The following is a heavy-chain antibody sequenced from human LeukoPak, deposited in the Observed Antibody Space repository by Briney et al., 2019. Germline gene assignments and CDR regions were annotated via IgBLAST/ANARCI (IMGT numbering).Heavy chain of an antibody. Sequence: QPGGPLRLSCAASGFTFSSYSMNWVRQAPGKGLEWVSYISSSSSTIYYADSVKGRFTISRDNAKNSLYLQMNSLRDEDTAVYYCARFEYSSSENWFDPWGQGTLVTVSS. CDR1: GFTFSSYS. J-gene: IGHJ5*02. V-gene: IGHV3-48*02. D-gene: IGHD6-6*01. CDR3: ARFEYSSSENWFDP. CDR2: ISSSSSTI.